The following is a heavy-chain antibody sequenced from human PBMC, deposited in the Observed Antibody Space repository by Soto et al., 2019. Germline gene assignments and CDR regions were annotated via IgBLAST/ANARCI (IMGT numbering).Heavy chain of an antibody. V-gene: IGHV6-1*01. Sequence: QSQTLSLTCAISGDSVSSNSAAWTWIRQSPSRGLEWLGRTYYRSKWYNDYAGSGKSRITINPDTSKNQFSLQLNSVTPEDTAVYYCARSGTKAKYDAFDIWGQGTMVTVSS. CDR1: GDSVSSNSAA. D-gene: IGHD2-8*01. CDR2: TYYRSKWYN. CDR3: ARSGTKAKYDAFDI. J-gene: IGHJ3*02.